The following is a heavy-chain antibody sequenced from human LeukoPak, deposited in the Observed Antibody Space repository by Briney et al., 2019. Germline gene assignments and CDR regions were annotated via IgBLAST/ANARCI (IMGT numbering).Heavy chain of an antibody. Sequence: WETLSLTCTVSGGSISSYYWSWIRQPPGMGLEWIGYISNSGSTNYNPSLKSRVTILVDTSKNQLSLKLSSVTAADTAVYYCARDYPDYADAFDIWGQGTMVTVSS. D-gene: IGHD4-17*01. CDR3: ARDYPDYADAFDI. CDR2: ISNSGST. CDR1: GGSISSYY. J-gene: IGHJ3*02. V-gene: IGHV4-59*01.